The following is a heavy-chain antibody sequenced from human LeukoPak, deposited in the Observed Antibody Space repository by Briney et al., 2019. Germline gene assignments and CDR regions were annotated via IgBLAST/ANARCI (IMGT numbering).Heavy chain of an antibody. CDR2: IYTSGST. CDR3: ARVNPYYDSSGTLDY. J-gene: IGHJ4*02. Sequence: SETLSLTCTVSGGSISSYYWSWIRQPAGKGLEWIGRIYTSGSTNYNPSLKSRVTMSVDTSKSQFSLKLSSVTAADTAVYYCARVNPYYDSSGTLDYWGQGTLVTVSS. V-gene: IGHV4-4*07. D-gene: IGHD3-22*01. CDR1: GGSISSYY.